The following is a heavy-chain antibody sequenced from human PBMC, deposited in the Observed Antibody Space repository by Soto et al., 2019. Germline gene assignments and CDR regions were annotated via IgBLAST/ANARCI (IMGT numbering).Heavy chain of an antibody. CDR1: GFTFSSYG. CDR3: ARVSSGWYYFDY. D-gene: IGHD6-19*01. Sequence: HPGGSLRLSCAASGFTFSSYGMNWVRQAPGKGLEWVANIKQDGSEKYYVDSVKGRFTISRDNAKNSLYLQMNSLRAEDTAVYYCARVSSGWYYFDYWGQGTLVTVSS. CDR2: IKQDGSEK. V-gene: IGHV3-7*04. J-gene: IGHJ4*02.